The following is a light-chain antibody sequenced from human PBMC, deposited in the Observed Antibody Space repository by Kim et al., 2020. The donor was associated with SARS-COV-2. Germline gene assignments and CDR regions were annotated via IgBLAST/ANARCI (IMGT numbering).Light chain of an antibody. V-gene: IGLV8-61*01. CDR2: RAN. CDR3: ALYLGSGIWV. CDR1: SGSVSSSSY. Sequence: GGTVTTPCALSSGSVSSSSYPSWYQQTPGQAPRTLISRANSRSFGVPDRFSGSILGNKAALTITGAQAEDESTYYCALYLGSGIWVFGGGTKLTVL. J-gene: IGLJ3*02.